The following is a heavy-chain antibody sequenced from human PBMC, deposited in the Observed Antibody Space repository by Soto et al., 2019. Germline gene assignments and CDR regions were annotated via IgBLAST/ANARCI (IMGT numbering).Heavy chain of an antibody. Sequence: GGSLRLSCAASGFAFSGYWMHWVRQAPGKGLVWVSRINSDGSSTNYADSVKGRFTISRDNAKNTLFLQMNSLSAEDTAVYYCARVEKYYALRSTYYVFDYWGQRALVTVSS. V-gene: IGHV3-74*01. CDR1: GFAFSGYW. J-gene: IGHJ4*02. CDR2: INSDGSST. D-gene: IGHD3-10*02. CDR3: ARVEKYYALRSTYYVFDY.